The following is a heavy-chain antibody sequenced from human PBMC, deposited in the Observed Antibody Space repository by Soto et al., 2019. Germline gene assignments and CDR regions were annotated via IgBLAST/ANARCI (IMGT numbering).Heavy chain of an antibody. V-gene: IGHV3-33*01. Sequence: QVQLVESGGGVVQPGRSLRLSCAASGFTFSSYGMHWVRQAPGKGLEWVAAIWYDGSNKYYADSVKGRFTISRDNSKNTLYLQMNSLRAEDTDVYYCASTGRDAEYFQHWGQGTLVTVSS. CDR1: GFTFSSYG. J-gene: IGHJ1*01. CDR2: IWYDGSNK. CDR3: ASTGRDAEYFQH. D-gene: IGHD2-15*01.